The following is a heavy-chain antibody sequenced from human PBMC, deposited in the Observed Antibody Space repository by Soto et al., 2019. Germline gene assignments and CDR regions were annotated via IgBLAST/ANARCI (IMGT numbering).Heavy chain of an antibody. J-gene: IGHJ4*02. CDR3: AREGSYKSGGSYIQACCY. V-gene: IGHV3-21*01. Sequence: GGSLRLSGATCGSNFGSYVIHWVRQAPGKGLEWVSSISSSRTYTYYADSAKGRFTISRDNAKNSLSLHMNSLTDEDTAMSDCAREGSYKSGGSYIQACCYWGQGTLV. CDR2: ISSSRTYT. D-gene: IGHD1-20*01. CDR1: GSNFGSYV.